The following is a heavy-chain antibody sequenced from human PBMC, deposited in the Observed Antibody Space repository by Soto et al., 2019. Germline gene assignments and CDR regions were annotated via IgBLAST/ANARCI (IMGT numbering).Heavy chain of an antibody. CDR3: ARSQYYGSGREDY. Sequence: QVQLVQSGDEVKKPGSSVKVSCKASGGTFSSYAISWVRQAPGQGLEWMGGIITIFGTANYAQKFQGRVTITADEATSTAYRELSSLRSEDTAVYYCARSQYYGSGREDYWGQGTLVTVSS. J-gene: IGHJ4*02. CDR2: IITIFGTA. CDR1: GGTFSSYA. V-gene: IGHV1-69*01. D-gene: IGHD3-10*01.